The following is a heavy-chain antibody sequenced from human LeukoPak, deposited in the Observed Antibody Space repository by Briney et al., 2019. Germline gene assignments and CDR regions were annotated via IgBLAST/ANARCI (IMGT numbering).Heavy chain of an antibody. V-gene: IGHV4-4*07. CDR2: MYTSGST. J-gene: IGHJ4*02. CDR3: ARDHYGSGSYKPYFDS. D-gene: IGHD3-10*01. CDR1: GGSISTYY. Sequence: PSQTLSLTCTVSGGSISTYYWSWLRQPAGKGLGWIGRMYTSGSTKYNPSLKSRVTISVDNSKNQFSLKLTSVTAADTAVYYCARDHYGSGSYKPYFDSWGQGTRVTVSS.